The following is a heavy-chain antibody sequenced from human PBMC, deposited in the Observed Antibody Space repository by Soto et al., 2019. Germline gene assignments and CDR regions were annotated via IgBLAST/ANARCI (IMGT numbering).Heavy chain of an antibody. V-gene: IGHV3-73*01. J-gene: IGHJ6*02. CDR1: GFTFSGSA. CDR2: IRSKANSYAT. Sequence: PGGSLRLSCAASGFTFSGSAMHWVRQASGKGLEWVGRIRSKANSYATAYAASVKGRFTISRDDSKNTAYLQMNSLKTEDTAVYYCTSLVGYCSSTSCYSTSGNYYYYGMDVWGQGTTVTVS. D-gene: IGHD2-2*01. CDR3: TSLVGYCSSTSCYSTSGNYYYYGMDV.